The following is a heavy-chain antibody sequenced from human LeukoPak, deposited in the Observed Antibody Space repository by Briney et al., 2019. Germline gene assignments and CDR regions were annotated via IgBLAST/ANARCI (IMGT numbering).Heavy chain of an antibody. CDR1: GGSISSGGYY. V-gene: IGHV4-39*07. CDR3: ARGRYSSSWFDY. CDR2: IYYSGST. D-gene: IGHD6-13*01. J-gene: IGHJ4*02. Sequence: SETLSLTCTVSGGSISSGGYYWGWIRQPPGKGLEWIGSIYYSGSTYYNPTLKSRVTISVDTSKNQFSLKLSSVTAADTAVYYCARGRYSSSWFDYWGQGTLVTVSS.